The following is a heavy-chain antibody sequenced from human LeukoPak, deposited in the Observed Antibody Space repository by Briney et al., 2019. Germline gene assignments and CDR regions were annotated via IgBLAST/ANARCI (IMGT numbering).Heavy chain of an antibody. D-gene: IGHD1-26*01. CDR2: IRYDGSNK. Sequence: TGGSLRLSCAASGFTFSNYGMHWVRQAPGKGLEWVAFIRYDGSNKYYADSVKGRFTISRDSSKNTLYLQMNSLRAEDTAVYYCARAPGGSRILLDDYWGQGTLVTVSS. V-gene: IGHV3-30*02. CDR1: GFTFSNYG. CDR3: ARAPGGSRILLDDY. J-gene: IGHJ4*02.